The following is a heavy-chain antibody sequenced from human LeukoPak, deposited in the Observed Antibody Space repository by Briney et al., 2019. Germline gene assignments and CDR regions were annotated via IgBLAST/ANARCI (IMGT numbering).Heavy chain of an antibody. J-gene: IGHJ4*02. Sequence: GGSLRLSCAASGFTFSGYYMSWIRQAPGKGLEWVSYITSGAGGGYYADSVKGRFTISRANAKNSLYLQMNSLGAEDTAVYYCTRSRGYCSGSNCYPYYFDHWGRGTLVTVSS. CDR1: GFTFSGYY. CDR2: ITSGAGGG. V-gene: IGHV3-11*01. D-gene: IGHD2-2*01. CDR3: TRSRGYCSGSNCYPYYFDH.